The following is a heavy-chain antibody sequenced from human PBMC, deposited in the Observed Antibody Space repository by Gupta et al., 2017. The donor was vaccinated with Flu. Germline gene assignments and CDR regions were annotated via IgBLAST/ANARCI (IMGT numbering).Heavy chain of an antibody. D-gene: IGHD2-2*01. V-gene: IGHV3-21*06. CDR2: ISKVSTYI. J-gene: IGHJ6*02. CDR3: VRDPSSSRYYHGMDV. CDR1: GLTFGSYV. Sequence: EVQLVESGGGLVKPGGSLRIFCEASGLTFGSYVMKWVRQAPGKGLEWVASISKVSTYIYYTDSVKGRFTISRDNARNLLYLEMNNLRVEDTAVYYCVRDPSSSRYYHGMDVWGPGTTVTVSS.